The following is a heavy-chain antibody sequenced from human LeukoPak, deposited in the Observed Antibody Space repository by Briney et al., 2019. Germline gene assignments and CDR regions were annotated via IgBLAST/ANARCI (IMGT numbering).Heavy chain of an antibody. CDR3: ARALRDYGDYYYYYMDV. CDR1: GYTFTSYG. D-gene: IGHD4/OR15-4a*01. CDR2: ISAYNGNT. J-gene: IGHJ6*03. V-gene: IGHV1-18*01. Sequence: GASVKVSCKASGYTFTSYGISWVRQAPGQGLEWMGWISAYNGNTNYAQKLQGRVTMTTDTSTSTAYMELRSLRSDDTAVYYCARALRDYGDYYYYYMDVWGKGTTVTISS.